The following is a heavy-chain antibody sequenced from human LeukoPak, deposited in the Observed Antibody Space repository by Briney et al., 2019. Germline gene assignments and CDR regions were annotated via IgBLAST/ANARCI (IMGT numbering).Heavy chain of an antibody. CDR2: ISAYNGNT. V-gene: IGHV1-18*01. CDR1: GYTFTSYG. D-gene: IGHD6-6*01. Sequence: ASVKVSCKASGYTFTSYGISGVGQAPGQGLEWMGWISAYNGNTNYAQKLQGRVTMTTDTSTSTAYMELRSLRSDDTAVYYCARGLYSSSSGVLGYWGQGTLVTVSS. J-gene: IGHJ4*02. CDR3: ARGLYSSSSGVLGY.